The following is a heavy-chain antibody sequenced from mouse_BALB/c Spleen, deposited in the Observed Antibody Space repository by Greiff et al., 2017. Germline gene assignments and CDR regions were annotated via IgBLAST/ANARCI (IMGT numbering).Heavy chain of an antibody. CDR2: IRNKANGYTT. CDR3: ARPYYGYYCAMDY. Sequence: EVHLVESGGGLVQPGGSLRLSCATSGFTFTDYYMSWVRQPPGKALEWLGFIRNKANGYTTEYSASVKGRFTISRDNSQSILYLQMNTLRAEDSATYYCARPYYGYYCAMDYWGQGTSVTVSS. J-gene: IGHJ4*01. D-gene: IGHD1-2*01. CDR1: GFTFTDYY. V-gene: IGHV7-3*02.